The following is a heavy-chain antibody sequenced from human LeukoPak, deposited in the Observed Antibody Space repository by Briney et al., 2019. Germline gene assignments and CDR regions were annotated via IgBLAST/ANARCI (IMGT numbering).Heavy chain of an antibody. CDR1: GYTFTSYA. CDR2: ISAYNGNT. Sequence: ASVKVSCKASGYTFTSYAMHWVRQAPGQRLEWMGWISAYNGNTNYAQKLQGRVTMTTDTSTSTAYMELRSLRSDDAAVYYCARPAGRLRYYDSSGYYSWFDPWGQGTLVTVSS. CDR3: ARPAGRLRYYDSSGYYSWFDP. D-gene: IGHD3-22*01. J-gene: IGHJ5*02. V-gene: IGHV1-18*01.